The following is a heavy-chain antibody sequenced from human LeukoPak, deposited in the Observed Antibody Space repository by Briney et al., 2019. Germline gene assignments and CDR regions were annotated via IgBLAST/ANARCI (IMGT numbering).Heavy chain of an antibody. V-gene: IGHV4-39*07. J-gene: IGHJ5*02. CDR3: ARGRRNKRVGRVAVINWFDP. CDR2: IYYSGST. Sequence: PSETLSLTCTVSGGSISSSDYYWGWIRQPPGKGLEWIGSIYYSGSTYYNPSLKSRVTISVDTSKNQFSLKLSSVTAADTAVYYCARGRRNKRVGRVAVINWFDPWGQGTLVTVSS. CDR1: GGSISSSDYY. D-gene: IGHD6-19*01.